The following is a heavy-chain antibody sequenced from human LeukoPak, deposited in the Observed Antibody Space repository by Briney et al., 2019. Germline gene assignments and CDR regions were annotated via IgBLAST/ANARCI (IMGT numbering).Heavy chain of an antibody. V-gene: IGHV3-53*05. CDR2: IYTGGST. CDR3: ARGITMKGGMDV. D-gene: IGHD3-22*01. CDR1: GFIVSANY. Sequence: GGSLRLSCAASGFIVSANYMSWVRQAPGKGLEWVSVIYTGGSTYYADSVKGRFTISRDNSKNTVYLQMTSLRSEDTAVYYCARGITMKGGMDVWGQGTTVTVSS. J-gene: IGHJ6*02.